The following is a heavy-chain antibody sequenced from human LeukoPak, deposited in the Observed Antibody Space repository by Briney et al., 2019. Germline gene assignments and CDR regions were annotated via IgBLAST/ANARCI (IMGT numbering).Heavy chain of an antibody. J-gene: IGHJ4*02. V-gene: IGHV3-30*04. CDR1: GFTFNSYA. D-gene: IGHD1/OR15-1a*01. CDR2: VPYDGNIK. CDR3: ARANEQWDVHSPFDY. Sequence: PGRSLRLSCAASGFTFNSYAMHWVRQAPGKGLEWVAVVPYDGNIKYYSDSVKGRFTISRDNSKNTLYLQMNSLRVEDTAIYYCARANEQWDVHSPFDYWGQGTLLTVSS.